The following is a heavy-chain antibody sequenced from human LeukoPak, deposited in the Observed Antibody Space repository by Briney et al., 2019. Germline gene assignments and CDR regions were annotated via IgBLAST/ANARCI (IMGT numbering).Heavy chain of an antibody. Sequence: PGGPLRLSCAASGFTFSSYGMHWVRQAPGKGLEWVAVIWYDGSNKYYADSVKGRFTISRDNSKNTLYLQMNSLRAEDTAVYYGARDSESQWQLPKGLDYWGQGTLVTVSS. V-gene: IGHV3-33*01. CDR2: IWYDGSNK. D-gene: IGHD1-26*01. CDR1: GFTFSSYG. CDR3: ARDSESQWQLPKGLDY. J-gene: IGHJ4*02.